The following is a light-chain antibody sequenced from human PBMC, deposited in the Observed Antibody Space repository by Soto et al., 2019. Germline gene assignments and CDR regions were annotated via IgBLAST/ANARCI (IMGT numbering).Light chain of an antibody. V-gene: IGKV3D-15*01. J-gene: IGKJ4*01. CDR3: QQYHSWPPLT. CDR2: GAS. Sequence: EVLMTQSPATLSVSPGERVTLSCRASQSININLARYQQKPGQAPRVLIYGASSRASGIPDRFSGSGSGTDFTLTISRLEHDDFAFYYCQQYHSWPPLTFGGGTRVEIK. CDR1: QSININ.